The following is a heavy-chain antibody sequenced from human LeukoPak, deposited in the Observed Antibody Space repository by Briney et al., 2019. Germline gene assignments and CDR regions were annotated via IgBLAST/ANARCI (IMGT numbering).Heavy chain of an antibody. CDR1: GYSFTSFA. Sequence: GASVKVSCKASGYSFTSFAISWVRQAPGQGLEWMGWISAYNGNTNYAQKLQGRVTMTTDTSTSTAYMELRSLRSDDTAVYYCARDLNRNYDSSGYYYSDAFDIWGQGTMVTASS. V-gene: IGHV1-18*01. D-gene: IGHD3-22*01. CDR3: ARDLNRNYDSSGYYYSDAFDI. J-gene: IGHJ3*02. CDR2: ISAYNGNT.